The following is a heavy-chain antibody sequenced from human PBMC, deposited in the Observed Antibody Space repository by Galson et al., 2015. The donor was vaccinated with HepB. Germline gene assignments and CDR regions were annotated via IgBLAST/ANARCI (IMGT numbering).Heavy chain of an antibody. J-gene: IGHJ6*03. Sequence: SVKVSCKASGYTFTNYRINWVRQAPGQSLEWMGWINADNDNTEYSQKFQGRVTITRDTSTTTAYMELSSLRSEDTAVYYCARGGCSSTRCNRGYYYLDVWGKGTTVTVSS. CDR3: ARGGCSSTRCNRGYYYLDV. D-gene: IGHD2-2*02. V-gene: IGHV1-3*01. CDR2: INADNDNT. CDR1: GYTFTNYR.